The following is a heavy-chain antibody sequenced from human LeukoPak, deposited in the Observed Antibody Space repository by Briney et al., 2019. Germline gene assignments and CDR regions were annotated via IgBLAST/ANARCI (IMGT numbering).Heavy chain of an antibody. CDR1: GFIFSNYA. J-gene: IGHJ4*02. D-gene: IGHD2-2*01. CDR3: ARDGEDCSSTSCYPDY. V-gene: IGHV3-33*08. Sequence: GGSLRLSCAASGFIFSNYAMSWVRQAPGKGLEWVAVIWYDGSNKYYADSVKGRFTISRDNSKNTLYLQMNSLRAEDTAVYYCARDGEDCSSTSCYPDYWGQGTLVTVSS. CDR2: IWYDGSNK.